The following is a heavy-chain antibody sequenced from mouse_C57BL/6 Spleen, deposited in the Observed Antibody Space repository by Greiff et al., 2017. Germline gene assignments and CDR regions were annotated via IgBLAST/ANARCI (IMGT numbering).Heavy chain of an antibody. CDR3: ARESNYAGYAMDY. CDR1: GYTFTDYY. D-gene: IGHD2-5*01. CDR2: INPYNGGT. J-gene: IGHJ4*01. Sequence: VQLKESGPVLVKPGASVKMSCKASGYTFTDYYMNWVKQSHGKSLEWIGVINPYNGGTSYNQKFKGKATLTVDKSSSTAYMELNSLTSEDSAVYYCARESNYAGYAMDYWGQGTSVTVSS. V-gene: IGHV1-19*01.